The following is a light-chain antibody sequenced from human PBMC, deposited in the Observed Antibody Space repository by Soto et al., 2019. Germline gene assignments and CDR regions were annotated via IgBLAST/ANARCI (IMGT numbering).Light chain of an antibody. CDR2: AES. V-gene: IGKV1-27*01. CDR3: QQHQSYWS. J-gene: IGKJ1*01. Sequence: DIRMTQSPSSLSASVGDRVTITCRASQDISNYLAWYQQKPGKVPKVLIFAESTLQSGVPSRFSGSGSGTEFTLTISSLRPDDFATYYCQQHQSYWSFGQGTKVDIK. CDR1: QDISNY.